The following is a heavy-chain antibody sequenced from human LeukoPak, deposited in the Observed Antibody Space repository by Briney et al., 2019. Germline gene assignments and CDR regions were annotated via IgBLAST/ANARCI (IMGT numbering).Heavy chain of an antibody. Sequence: PGGSLRLSCAASGFTFSSYEMHWVRQAPGKGLEWVSGISWSSGSIGYADSVKGRFTISRDNAKNSLYLQMNSLRAEDMALYYCAKSSSSYYDTSGYLDYWGQGTLVTVSS. CDR2: ISWSSGSI. D-gene: IGHD3-22*01. V-gene: IGHV3-9*03. CDR3: AKSSSSYYDTSGYLDY. J-gene: IGHJ4*02. CDR1: GFTFSSYE.